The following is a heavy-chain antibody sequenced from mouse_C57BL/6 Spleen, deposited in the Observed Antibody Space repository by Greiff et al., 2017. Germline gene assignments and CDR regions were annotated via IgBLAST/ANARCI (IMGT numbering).Heavy chain of an antibody. V-gene: IGHV1-55*01. J-gene: IGHJ2*01. CDR2: IYPGSGST. Sequence: QVQLQQSGAELVKPGASVKMSCKASGYTFTSYWITWVKQRPGQGLEWIGDIYPGSGSTNYNEKFKSKATLTVDTSSSTAYMQLSSLTSEDSAVYYCARGITTVGGPFDYWGQGTTLTVSS. CDR3: ARGITTVGGPFDY. CDR1: GYTFTSYW. D-gene: IGHD1-1*01.